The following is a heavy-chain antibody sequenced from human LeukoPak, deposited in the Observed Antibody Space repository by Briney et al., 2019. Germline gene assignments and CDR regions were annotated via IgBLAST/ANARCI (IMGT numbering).Heavy chain of an antibody. CDR3: ASPTKYWDVWNGYCPFDY. Sequence: GASVKVSCKTSGGTFRDFAFNWVRQAPGQRLEWMGGFIPTSGTTKYAQKFQDRITITADESSTTAYMELSSLTSEDTAVYYCASPTKYWDVWNGYCPFDYWGQGTLVTVSS. D-gene: IGHD3-3*02. V-gene: IGHV1-69*13. CDR2: FIPTSGTT. J-gene: IGHJ4*02. CDR1: GGTFRDFA.